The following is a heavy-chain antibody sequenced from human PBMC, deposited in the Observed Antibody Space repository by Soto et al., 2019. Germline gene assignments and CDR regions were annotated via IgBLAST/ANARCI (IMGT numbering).Heavy chain of an antibody. CDR3: ARESEGTHYYYGLDV. CDR2: IYYSGNT. CDR1: GGSIRSGGYY. D-gene: IGHD1-1*01. Sequence: SETLSLTCTVSGGSIRSGGYYWSWIRQHPGKGLEWIGYIYYSGNTYYNPSLKSRLSISVDTSKNQFSLKMSSVTAADTAMYYCARESEGTHYYYGLDVWGRGTTVTVSS. J-gene: IGHJ6*02. V-gene: IGHV4-31*03.